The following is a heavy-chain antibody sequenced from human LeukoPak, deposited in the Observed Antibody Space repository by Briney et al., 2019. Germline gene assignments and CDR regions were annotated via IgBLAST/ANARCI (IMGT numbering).Heavy chain of an antibody. CDR2: INSDGSGT. Sequence: GGSLRLSCAASGFTFSSYWMHWVRQAPGKGLVWVSRINSDGSGTSYADSVKGRFTISRDNAKNTLYLQMNSLRAEDTAVYYCARSPENYDFWSGYSHFDYWGQGTLVTVSS. J-gene: IGHJ4*02. D-gene: IGHD3-3*01. V-gene: IGHV3-74*01. CDR3: ARSPENYDFWSGYSHFDY. CDR1: GFTFSSYW.